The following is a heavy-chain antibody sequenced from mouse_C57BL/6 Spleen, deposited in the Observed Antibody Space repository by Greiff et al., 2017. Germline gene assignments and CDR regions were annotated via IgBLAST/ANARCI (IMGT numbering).Heavy chain of an antibody. J-gene: IGHJ4*01. CDR3: ARSGASDYAMDY. CDR1: GYTFTDYY. CDR2: INPNNGGT. V-gene: IGHV1-26*01. Sequence: VQLQQSGPELVKPGASVKISCKASGYTFTDYYMNWVKQSHGKSLEWIGDINPNNGGTSYNQKFKGKATLTVDKSSSTAYMALRSLTSEDSAVYYCARSGASDYAMDYWGQGTSVTVSS. D-gene: IGHD3-1*01.